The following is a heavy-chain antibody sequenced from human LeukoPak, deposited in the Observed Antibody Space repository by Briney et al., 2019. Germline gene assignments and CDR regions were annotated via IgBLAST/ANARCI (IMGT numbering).Heavy chain of an antibody. CDR3: ASLALTVTSDY. J-gene: IGHJ4*02. CDR1: GGSISSYY. Sequence: SETLSLTCTVSGGSISSYYWSWIRQPPGKGLEWIGYIYYSGSTNYNPSLKSRVTISVDTSKNQFSLKLSSVTAADTAVYYCASLALTVTSDYWGQGTLVTVSS. CDR2: IYYSGST. V-gene: IGHV4-59*12. D-gene: IGHD7-27*01.